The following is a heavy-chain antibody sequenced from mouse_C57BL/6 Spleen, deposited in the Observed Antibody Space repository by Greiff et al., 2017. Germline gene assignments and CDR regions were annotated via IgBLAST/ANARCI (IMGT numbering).Heavy chain of an antibody. J-gene: IGHJ4*01. V-gene: IGHV5-6*02. Sequence: DVKLVESGGDLVKPGGSLKLSCAASGFTFSSYGMSWVRQTPDKRLEWVATISSGGSYTYYPDSVKGRFTISRDNAKNTLYLQMSSLKSEDTAMYYCARQGYYYGSSSYAMDYWGQGTSVTVSA. CDR1: GFTFSSYG. CDR3: ARQGYYYGSSSYAMDY. D-gene: IGHD1-1*01. CDR2: ISSGGSYT.